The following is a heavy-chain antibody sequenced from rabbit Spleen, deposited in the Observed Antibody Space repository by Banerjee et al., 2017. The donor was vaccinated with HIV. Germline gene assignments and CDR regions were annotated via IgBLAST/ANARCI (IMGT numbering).Heavy chain of an antibody. CDR3: ARPYFLGVRGGASALDYFDS. V-gene: IGHV1S45*01. CDR1: GFTFSTNG. J-gene: IGHJ2*01. Sequence: QEQLVESGGGLVKPGTSLTLTCKASGFTFSTNGMCWGRQDPEKGREWIACIYNGSSGSTYYASMANGPFTTYKTSSTTVTLQMTSLTAADTATYFCARPYFLGVRGGASALDYFDSWGQGTLVTVS. CDR2: IYNGSSGST. D-gene: IGHD6-1*01.